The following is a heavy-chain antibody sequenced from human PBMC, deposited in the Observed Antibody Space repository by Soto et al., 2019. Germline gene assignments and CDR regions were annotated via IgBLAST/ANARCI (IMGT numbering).Heavy chain of an antibody. V-gene: IGHV4-31*03. CDR3: ARVWDSSGPNFDY. CDR2: IYYSGST. CDR1: GGSISSGGFY. J-gene: IGHJ4*02. Sequence: QVQLQESGPGLVKPSQTLSLTCTVSGGSISSGGFYWSWIRQHPGKGLEWIGYIYYSGSTYYNSSLKSRVTISVDTSKNQFSLKLSSVTAADTAVYYCARVWDSSGPNFDYWGQGTLVTVSS. D-gene: IGHD3-22*01.